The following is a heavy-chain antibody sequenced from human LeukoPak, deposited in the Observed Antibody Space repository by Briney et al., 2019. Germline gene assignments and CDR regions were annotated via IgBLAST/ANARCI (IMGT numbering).Heavy chain of an antibody. V-gene: IGHV3-66*02. CDR3: ARVTDFWSGYNMDV. Sequence: GGSLRLSCAASGFTFSDHYMDWVRQAPGKGLEWVSFIYSDGRTYYADSVKGRCTISRDNSKNTLYLQMNSLRAEDTAVYYCARVTDFWSGYNMDVWGKGTTVTISS. J-gene: IGHJ6*03. CDR1: GFTFSDHY. CDR2: IYSDGRT. D-gene: IGHD3-3*01.